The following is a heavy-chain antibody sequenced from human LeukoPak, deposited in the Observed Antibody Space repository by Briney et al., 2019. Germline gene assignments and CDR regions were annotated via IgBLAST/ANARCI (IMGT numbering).Heavy chain of an antibody. CDR1: GFSFSSHA. D-gene: IGHD3-22*01. J-gene: IGHJ4*02. CDR3: ARGRNYYDSSGYYRYAEFRFDF. V-gene: IGHV4-34*01. Sequence: PGGSLRLSCGASGFSFSSHAMNWVRQPPGKGLEWIGEINHSGSTNYNPSLKSRVTISVDTSKNQFSLKLSSVTAADTAVYYCARGRNYYDSSGYYRYAEFRFDFWGQGTLVTVSS. CDR2: INHSGST.